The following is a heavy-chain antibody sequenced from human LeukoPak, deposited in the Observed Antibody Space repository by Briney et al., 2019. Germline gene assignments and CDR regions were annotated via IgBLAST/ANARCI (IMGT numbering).Heavy chain of an antibody. Sequence: PGGSLRLSCAPPGFTFSAYTMNWVRQAPGKGLDWVSSISSDSRYILYADSLKGRFTISRDNAKNSLYLQMNSLRAEDTAVYYCARDHRGLWFGELLHYYFDYWGQGTLVTVSS. CDR1: GFTFSAYT. D-gene: IGHD3-10*01. CDR3: ARDHRGLWFGELLHYYFDY. V-gene: IGHV3-21*01. J-gene: IGHJ4*02. CDR2: ISSDSRYI.